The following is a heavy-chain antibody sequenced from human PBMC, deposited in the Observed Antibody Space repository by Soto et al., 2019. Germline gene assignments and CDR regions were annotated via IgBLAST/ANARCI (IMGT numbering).Heavy chain of an antibody. CDR1: GYTFPYHV. V-gene: IGHV1-3*01. Sequence: GVSVKVSCKASGYTFPYHVKHLVRPAPGQRLEWMGWINAGNGNTKYSQKFQGRVTITRDTSASTAYMELSSLRSEDTAVYYCARELVAVAGTGGYFDYWGQGTQVTVSS. CDR3: ARELVAVAGTGGYFDY. J-gene: IGHJ4*02. CDR2: INAGNGNT. D-gene: IGHD6-19*01.